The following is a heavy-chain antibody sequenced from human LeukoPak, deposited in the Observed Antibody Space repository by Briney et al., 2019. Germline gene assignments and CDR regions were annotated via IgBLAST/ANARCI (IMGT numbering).Heavy chain of an antibody. D-gene: IGHD3-22*01. CDR3: ARGRYYYDSSGYWPDY. CDR2: IIPILGIA. Sequence: SVKVSCKASGGTFSSYAISWVRQAPGQGLEWMGRIIPILGIANYAQKFQGRVTITADKSMSTAYMELSSLRSEDTAVYYCARGRYYYDSSGYWPDYWGQGTLVTVSS. J-gene: IGHJ4*02. CDR1: GGTFSSYA. V-gene: IGHV1-69*04.